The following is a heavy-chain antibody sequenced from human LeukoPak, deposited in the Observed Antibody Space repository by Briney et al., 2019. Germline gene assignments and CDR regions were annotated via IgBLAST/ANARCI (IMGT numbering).Heavy chain of an antibody. D-gene: IGHD4-11*01. CDR3: ARDYSNYGGYYYYYYMDV. V-gene: IGHV4-4*07. Sequence: SGTLSLTCTVSGGSISSYYWSWIRQPAGKGLEWIGRIYTSGSTNYNPSLKSRVTMSVDTSRNQFSLKLSSVTAADTAVYYCARDYSNYGGYYYYYYMDVWGKGTTVTVSS. J-gene: IGHJ6*03. CDR1: GGSISSYY. CDR2: IYTSGST.